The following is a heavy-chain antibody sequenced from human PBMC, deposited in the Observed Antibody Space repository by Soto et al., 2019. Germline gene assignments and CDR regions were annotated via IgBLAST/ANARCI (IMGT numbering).Heavy chain of an antibody. CDR1: GGSISSYY. V-gene: IGHV4-59*01. Sequence: QVQLQESGPGLVKPSETLSLTSTVSGGSISSYYWSWIRQPPGKGLEWIGYIYYSGSTNYNPSLKSRVTISVDTSKNHFSLKLSSVTATDTAVYYCARAYGDYVFDFWGQGTLVTVSS. J-gene: IGHJ4*02. D-gene: IGHD4-17*01. CDR3: ARAYGDYVFDF. CDR2: IYYSGST.